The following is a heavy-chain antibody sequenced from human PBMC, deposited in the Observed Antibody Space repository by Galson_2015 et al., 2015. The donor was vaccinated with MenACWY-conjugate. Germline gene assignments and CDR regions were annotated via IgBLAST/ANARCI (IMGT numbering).Heavy chain of an antibody. CDR1: GFTFSSSS. CDR3: ARDPSITGFDY. J-gene: IGHJ4*02. V-gene: IGHV3-48*01. CDR2: ISSGSGSI. D-gene: IGHD1-14*01. Sequence: SLRLSCAASGFTFSSSSMNWVRQAPGKGLAWVSYISSGSGSIYYADSVKGRFTISRDNAKNSLYLQMNSLRAEDTAVYYCARDPSITGFDYWCQGTLVTVAS.